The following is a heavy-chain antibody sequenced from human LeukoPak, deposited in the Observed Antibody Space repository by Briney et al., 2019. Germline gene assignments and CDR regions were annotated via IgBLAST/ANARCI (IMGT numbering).Heavy chain of an antibody. CDR1: GYTFTGYY. Sequence: GASVKVSCKASGYTFTGYYMHWVRQAPGQGLEWMGGISPMFGTTNYAQKFQGRVTITADKSTSTAYMELSSLRSEDTAVYYCAREAPCSGGSCYIDYYYYYYMDVWGKGTTVTVSS. V-gene: IGHV1-69*06. CDR3: AREAPCSGGSCYIDYYYYYYMDV. D-gene: IGHD2-15*01. J-gene: IGHJ6*03. CDR2: ISPMFGTT.